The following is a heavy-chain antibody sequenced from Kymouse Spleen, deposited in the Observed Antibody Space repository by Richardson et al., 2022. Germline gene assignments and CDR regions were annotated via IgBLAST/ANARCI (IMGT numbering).Heavy chain of an antibody. V-gene: IGHV3-48*02. D-gene: IGHD1-26*01. CDR1: GFTFSSYS. Sequence: EVQLVESGGGLVQPGGSLRLSCAASGFTFSSYSMNWVRQAPGKGLEWVSYISSSSSTIYYADSVKGRFTISRDNAKNSLYLQMNSLRDEDTAVYYCASPSGSYYVNAFDIWGQGTMVTVSS. J-gene: IGHJ3*02. CDR3: ASPSGSYYVNAFDI. CDR2: ISSSSSTI.